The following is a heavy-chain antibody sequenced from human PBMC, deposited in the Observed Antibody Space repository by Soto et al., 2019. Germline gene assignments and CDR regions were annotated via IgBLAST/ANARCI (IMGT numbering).Heavy chain of an antibody. V-gene: IGHV3-30*18. J-gene: IGHJ4*02. Sequence: QVQLVESGGGVVQPGRSLRLSCAASGFTFSSYGMHWVRQAPGKGLEWVAVISYDGSNKYYADSVKGRFTISRDNSKNTLYLQMNSLRAEDTAVYYCAKDQVTMVRGVQTVIDYWGKGTLVTVSS. CDR3: AKDQVTMVRGVQTVIDY. CDR1: GFTFSSYG. D-gene: IGHD3-10*01. CDR2: ISYDGSNK.